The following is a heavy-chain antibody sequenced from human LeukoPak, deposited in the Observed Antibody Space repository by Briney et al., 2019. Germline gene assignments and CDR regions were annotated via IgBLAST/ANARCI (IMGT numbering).Heavy chain of an antibody. V-gene: IGHV3-21*01. J-gene: IGHJ5*02. Sequence: GGSLRLSCAASGFSLSTYTMTCVRQAPGKGLEWVSSITPSNTDINYADSVKGRFTISRDNAKNTLYLQMNSLRAEDTAIYYCVRFAKGPGSRRGFDPWGQGNLVTVSS. D-gene: IGHD5/OR15-5a*01. CDR3: VRFAKGPGSRRGFDP. CDR1: GFSLSTYT. CDR2: ITPSNTDI.